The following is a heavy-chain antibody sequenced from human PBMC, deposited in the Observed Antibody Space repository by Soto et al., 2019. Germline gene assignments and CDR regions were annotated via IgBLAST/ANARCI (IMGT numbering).Heavy chain of an antibody. CDR3: APRRHSGHWNGGYLDY. CDR1: GFSLTTSPVG. D-gene: IGHD2-21*02. V-gene: IGHV2-5*02. CDR2: AYWDDDN. J-gene: IGHJ4*02. Sequence: SGHTLVNPTQTLTLTCTFSGFSLTTSPVGVGWIRQSPGNALEWLAFAYWDDDNRYSPSLRCRLTVTKDTSKNQVVLTMTNMDPLDTATYYCAPRRHSGHWNGGYLDYLGQGTLVTVSS.